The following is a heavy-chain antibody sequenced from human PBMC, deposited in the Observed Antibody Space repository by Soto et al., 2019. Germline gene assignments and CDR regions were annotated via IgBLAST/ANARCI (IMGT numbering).Heavy chain of an antibody. D-gene: IGHD1-1*01. V-gene: IGHV1-2*04. J-gene: IGHJ4*02. CDR1: GYTFTDYY. Sequence: QVQLVQSGADLKKPGASVKVSCKASGYTFTDYYMHWVRQAPGQGLEWMGWINPNNGGTSYAQKFEGWVTMTRDTSISTAYMEVSRLTSDDTAVYYCARGSPTTTPFDYWGQGTLVTVSS. CDR3: ARGSPTTTPFDY. CDR2: INPNNGGT.